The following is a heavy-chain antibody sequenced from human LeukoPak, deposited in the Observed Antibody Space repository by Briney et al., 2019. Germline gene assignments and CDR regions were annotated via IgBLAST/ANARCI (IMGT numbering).Heavy chain of an antibody. Sequence: PGGSLRLSCAASGFSFSTYAMHWVRQAPGKGLEWVSYISSSSSFKKYADSLKGRFTISRDNAKNLLSLQMNSLRAEDTAVYYCARGDLWGSYYVTRFDYWGQGTLITVSS. V-gene: IGHV3-21*06. D-gene: IGHD1-26*01. CDR3: ARGDLWGSYYVTRFDY. CDR2: ISSSSSFK. CDR1: GFSFSTYA. J-gene: IGHJ4*02.